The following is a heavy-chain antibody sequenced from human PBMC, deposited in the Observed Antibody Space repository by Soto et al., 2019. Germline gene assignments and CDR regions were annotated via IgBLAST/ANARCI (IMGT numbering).Heavy chain of an antibody. CDR2: ISYDGSNK. J-gene: IGHJ6*02. V-gene: IGHV3-30*18. D-gene: IGHD1-26*01. Sequence: QVQLVESGGGVVQPGRSLRLSCAASGFTFSSYGMQWVRQAPGKGLEWVAVISYDGSNKYYADSVKGRFTISRDNSKNTLYLQMNSLRAEDTAVYYCAKDPSWQGGGYYYYGMDVWGQGTTVTVSS. CDR3: AKDPSWQGGGYYYYGMDV. CDR1: GFTFSSYG.